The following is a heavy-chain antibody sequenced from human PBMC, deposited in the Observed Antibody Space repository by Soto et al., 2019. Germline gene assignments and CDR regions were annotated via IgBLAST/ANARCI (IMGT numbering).Heavy chain of an antibody. CDR3: ARGEQYSGRIFDY. D-gene: IGHD1-26*01. Sequence: SQTLSLTCPITGDSVSSNSAGWSWVRQSPSRGLEWLGRTYYRSKWYYEYAVSVRGRITINPDTSKSQYSLELNSVTPEDTAVYFCARGEQYSGRIFDYWGQGTLVTVSS. V-gene: IGHV6-1*01. CDR1: GDSVSSNSAG. J-gene: IGHJ4*01. CDR2: TYYRSKWYY.